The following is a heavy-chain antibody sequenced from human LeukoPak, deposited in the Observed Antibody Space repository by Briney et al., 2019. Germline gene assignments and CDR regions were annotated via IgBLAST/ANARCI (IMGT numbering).Heavy chain of an antibody. J-gene: IGHJ4*02. D-gene: IGHD5-24*01. V-gene: IGHV5-51*01. CDR2: IYPGDSDT. CDR3: ARRLPSVETFDY. Sequence: GESLKISCNGSGYXFTNYWIAWVRHMPGKGLEWMGIIYPGDSDTRYNPSFQGQVTISADKSISAAYLQWSNLKASDTAVYYCARRLPSVETFDYWGQGTLVTVSS. CDR1: GYXFTNYW.